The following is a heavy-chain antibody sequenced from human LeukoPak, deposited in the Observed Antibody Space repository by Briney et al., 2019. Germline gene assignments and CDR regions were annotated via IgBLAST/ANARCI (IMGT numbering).Heavy chain of an antibody. Sequence: VASVKVSCKASGYTFTGYYMHWVRQAPGQGLEWMGWINPNSGGTNYAQKSQGRVTMTRDTSISTAYMELSRLRSDDTAVYYCARVQAECSGGSCYYNYWGQGTLVTVSS. CDR2: INPNSGGT. D-gene: IGHD2-15*01. J-gene: IGHJ4*02. V-gene: IGHV1-2*02. CDR3: ARVQAECSGGSCYYNY. CDR1: GYTFTGYY.